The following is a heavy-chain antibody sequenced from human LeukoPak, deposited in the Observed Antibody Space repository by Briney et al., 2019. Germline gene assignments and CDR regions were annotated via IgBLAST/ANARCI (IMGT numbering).Heavy chain of an antibody. CDR2: ISAYNGNT. J-gene: IGHJ5*02. CDR1: GGTFSSYG. Sequence: ASVKVSCKASGGTFSSYGISWVRQAPGQGLEWMGWISAYNGNTNYAQKLQGRVTMTTDTSTSTAYMELRSLRSDDTAVYYCARSRTHLNWFDPWGQGTLVTVSS. V-gene: IGHV1-18*01. D-gene: IGHD1-1*01. CDR3: ARSRTHLNWFDP.